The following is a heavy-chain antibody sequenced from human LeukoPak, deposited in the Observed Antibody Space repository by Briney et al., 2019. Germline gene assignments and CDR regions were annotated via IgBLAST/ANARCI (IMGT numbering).Heavy chain of an antibody. J-gene: IGHJ3*02. CDR1: GGTFSSYA. Sequence: GASVKVSCKASGGTFSSYAISWVRQAPGQGLEWMGGIIPIFGTANYAQKFQGRVTITADESTSTAYMELSSLRSEDTAVYYCARVRGMIVVVNQYDDAFDIWGQGTMVTVSS. V-gene: IGHV1-69*13. CDR3: ARVRGMIVVVNQYDDAFDI. D-gene: IGHD3-22*01. CDR2: IIPIFGTA.